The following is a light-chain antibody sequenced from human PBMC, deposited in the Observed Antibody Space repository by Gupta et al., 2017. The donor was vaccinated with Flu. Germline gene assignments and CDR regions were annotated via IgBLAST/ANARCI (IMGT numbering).Light chain of an antibody. J-gene: IGKJ2*01. CDR2: GGS. CDR1: QSVSSSS. V-gene: IGKV3-20*01. CDR3: QHYGSSPYI. Sequence: EIVLMQSPGTLSLSPGERATLSCRASQSVSSSSLAWYQQKPGQAPRLVIYGGSTRATGIPDRFSGSGSRTDFALTISRWEPEDFAVYYCQHYGSSPYIFGQGTKVEIK.